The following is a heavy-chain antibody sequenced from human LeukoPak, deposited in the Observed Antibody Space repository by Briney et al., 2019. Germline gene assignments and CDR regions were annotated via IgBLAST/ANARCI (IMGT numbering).Heavy chain of an antibody. Sequence: SQTLSPTCTVSGGSISSGDYYWSWIRQPPGKGLEWIGYIYYSGSTYYNPSLKSRVTISVDTSKNQFSLKLSSVTAADTAVYYCARVDENKQSGGMDVWGQGTTVTVSS. CDR3: ARVDENKQSGGMDV. J-gene: IGHJ6*02. CDR2: IYYSGST. CDR1: GGSISSGDYY. V-gene: IGHV4-30-4*01. D-gene: IGHD1/OR15-1a*01.